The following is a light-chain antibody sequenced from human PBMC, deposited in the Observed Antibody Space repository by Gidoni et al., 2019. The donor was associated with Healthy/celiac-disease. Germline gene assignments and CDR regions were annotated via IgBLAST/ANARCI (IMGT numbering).Light chain of an antibody. CDR2: AAS. CDR3: QQSYSTPPT. Sequence: DIQMHQSPSSLSASVGDRVTITCRASQSISSYFNWYQQKPGKAPKLLIYAASSLQSGFPSRFSGSGSGTDFTLTISSLQPEDSATYYCQQSYSTPPTFXXXTKLEIK. J-gene: IGKJ2*01. CDR1: QSISSY. V-gene: IGKV1-39*01.